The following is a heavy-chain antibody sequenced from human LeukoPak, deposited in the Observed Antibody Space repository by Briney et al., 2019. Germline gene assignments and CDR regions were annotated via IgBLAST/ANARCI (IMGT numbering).Heavy chain of an antibody. CDR1: GYTFTSYG. CDR2: ISAYNGNT. J-gene: IGHJ4*02. D-gene: IGHD3-3*01. V-gene: IGHV1-18*01. Sequence: ASVKVSCKASGYTFTSYGISWVRQAPGQGLEWMGWISAYNGNTNYAQKLQGRVTMTTDTSTSTAHMELRSLRSDDTAVYYCARGGPEYDFWSGYYSDWGQGTLVTVSS. CDR3: ARGGPEYDFWSGYYSD.